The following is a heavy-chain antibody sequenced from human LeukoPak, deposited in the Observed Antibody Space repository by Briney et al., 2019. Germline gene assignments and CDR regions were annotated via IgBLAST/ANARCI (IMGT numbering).Heavy chain of an antibody. D-gene: IGHD6-6*01. CDR1: GFIFRGNA. CDR3: ARGGMSARPDY. CDR2: IWYDGSNE. V-gene: IGHV3-33*01. J-gene: IGHJ4*02. Sequence: GRSLRLSCAASGFIFRGNAMHWVRQAPGKGLEWLAIIWYDGSNEYYADSVKGRFTISRDNSRNTLYLQMNSLRAEDTALYYCARGGMSARPDYWGQGTLVTVSS.